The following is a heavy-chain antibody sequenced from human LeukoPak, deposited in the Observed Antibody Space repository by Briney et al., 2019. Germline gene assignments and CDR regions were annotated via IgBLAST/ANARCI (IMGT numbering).Heavy chain of an antibody. Sequence: GGSLRLSCAASGFTVSSNYMSWVRQAPGKGLEWVSVIYSGGNTYYGDSVKGRFTISRDNSKNTLYLQMNSLRAEDTAVYYCARDQSIAGPTTADYWGQGTLVTVSS. D-gene: IGHD1-26*01. CDR2: IYSGGNT. V-gene: IGHV3-66*01. J-gene: IGHJ4*02. CDR1: GFTVSSNY. CDR3: ARDQSIAGPTTADY.